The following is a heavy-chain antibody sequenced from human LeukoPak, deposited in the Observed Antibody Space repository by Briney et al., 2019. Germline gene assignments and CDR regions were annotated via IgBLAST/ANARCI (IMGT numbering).Heavy chain of an antibody. V-gene: IGHV4-4*07. CDR2: IYDSGKT. CDR3: ARDYIVHTGVVAFDI. Sequence: PSETLSLTCSVSGGSISTYYWNWIRQPAGKELEWIGHIYDSGKTNYNPSLRGRATISVDESRNLFFLKLNSVTAADTAVYYCARDYIVHTGVVAFDIWGQGTMVTVSS. CDR1: GGSISTYY. D-gene: IGHD5-12*01. J-gene: IGHJ3*02.